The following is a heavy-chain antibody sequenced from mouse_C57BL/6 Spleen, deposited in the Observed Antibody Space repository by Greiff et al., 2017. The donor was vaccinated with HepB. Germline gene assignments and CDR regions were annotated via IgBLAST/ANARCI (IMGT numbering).Heavy chain of an antibody. J-gene: IGHJ4*01. CDR3: ARSLYYGSNPYYAMDY. V-gene: IGHV5-9*01. CDR1: GFTFSSYT. Sequence: EVMLVESGGGLVKPGGSLKLSCAASGFTFSSYTMSWVRQTPEKRLEWVATISGGGGNTYYPDSVKGRFTISRDNAKNTLYLQMSSLRSEDTALYYCARSLYYGSNPYYAMDYWGQGTSVTVSS. D-gene: IGHD1-1*01. CDR2: ISGGGGNT.